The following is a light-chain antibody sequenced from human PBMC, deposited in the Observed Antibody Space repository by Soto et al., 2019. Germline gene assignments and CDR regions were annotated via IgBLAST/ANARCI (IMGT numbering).Light chain of an antibody. CDR3: QQYGRSPPT. CDR2: GAS. CDR1: QSVSSTY. Sequence: EIVLTQSPCTLSLSPGERATLSCRASQSVSSTYLAWYQQKPGQAPRLLIYGASSRATGIPDRFSGSGSGTDFTLTISRLEPEDYAVYYCQQYGRSPPTFGQGTKVDIK. J-gene: IGKJ1*01. V-gene: IGKV3-20*01.